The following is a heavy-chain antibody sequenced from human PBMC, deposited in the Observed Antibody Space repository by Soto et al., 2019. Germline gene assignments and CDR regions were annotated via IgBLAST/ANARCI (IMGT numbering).Heavy chain of an antibody. CDR1: GGSFSGYY. J-gene: IGHJ4*02. V-gene: IGHV4-34*01. Sequence: SETLSLTCAVYGGSFSGYYWSWIRQPPGKGLEWIGEINHSGSTNYNPSLKSRVTISVDTSKNQFSLKLSSVTAADTAVYYCARGPPGRAAAFDYWGQGTLVTVSS. D-gene: IGHD6-13*01. CDR3: ARGPPGRAAAFDY. CDR2: INHSGST.